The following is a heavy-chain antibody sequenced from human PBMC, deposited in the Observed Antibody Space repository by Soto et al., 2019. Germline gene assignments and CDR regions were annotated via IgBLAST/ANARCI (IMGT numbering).Heavy chain of an antibody. Sequence: QITLKESGPTLVKPTQTLTLTCTFSGFSLSTSGVGVGWIRQPPGKALEWLALIYWDDDKRYSPSLKSRLTVTKDTSKNQVVLRTTNMDPVDTATYYCAHNIVVFDYWGPGTLVTVSS. CDR1: GFSLSTSGVG. V-gene: IGHV2-5*02. J-gene: IGHJ4*02. CDR3: AHNIVVFDY. D-gene: IGHD2-15*01. CDR2: IYWDDDK.